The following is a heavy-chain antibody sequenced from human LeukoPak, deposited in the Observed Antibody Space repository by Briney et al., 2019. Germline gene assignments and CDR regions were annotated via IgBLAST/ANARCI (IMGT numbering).Heavy chain of an antibody. V-gene: IGHV3-23*01. J-gene: IGHJ3*02. CDR2: ITDDGYNT. Sequence: GGSLRLSCAASGFTFSAFAMTWVRQAPGKGLEWVSTITDDGYNTYSADSVKGRITFSRDNSKNTLSLQLRSLRAEDTAVYYCAKDAPYSSLYAFDIWGQGTMVTVSS. D-gene: IGHD6-13*01. CDR3: AKDAPYSSLYAFDI. CDR1: GFTFSAFA.